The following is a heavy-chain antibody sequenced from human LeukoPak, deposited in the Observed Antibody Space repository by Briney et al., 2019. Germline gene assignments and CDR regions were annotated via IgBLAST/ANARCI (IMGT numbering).Heavy chain of an antibody. J-gene: IGHJ6*02. Sequence: ASVKVSCKASGYTFTSYGISWVRQATGQGLEWMGWISAYNGNTNYAQKLQGRVTMTTDTSTSTAYMELRSLRSDDTAVYYCARDGLYGDYYYYGMDVWGQGTTVTVSS. CDR2: ISAYNGNT. CDR3: ARDGLYGDYYYYGMDV. CDR1: GYTFTSYG. D-gene: IGHD4-17*01. V-gene: IGHV1-18*01.